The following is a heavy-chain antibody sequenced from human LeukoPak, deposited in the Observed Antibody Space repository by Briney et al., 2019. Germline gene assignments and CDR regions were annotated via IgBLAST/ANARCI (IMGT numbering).Heavy chain of an antibody. V-gene: IGHV3-7*03. CDR1: GFTFRNYY. J-gene: IGHJ4*02. D-gene: IGHD2-8*01. Sequence: GGSLRLSCAASGFTFRNYYMHWVRQAPGKGLEWVANIKKDGSEKFYVDSVKGRFTISRDNAKSSLYLEMDSLRGEDTAVYYCTRGGASTSYYWFYWGQGTLVTVSS. CDR2: IKKDGSEK. CDR3: TRGGASTSYYWFY.